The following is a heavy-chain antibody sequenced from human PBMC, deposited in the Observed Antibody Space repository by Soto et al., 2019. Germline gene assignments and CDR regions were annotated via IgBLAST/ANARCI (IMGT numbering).Heavy chain of an antibody. CDR3: ARAIQLWTYYYYYGMDV. J-gene: IGHJ6*02. CDR2: IYYSGST. CDR1: GGSITSSSYY. D-gene: IGHD5-18*01. Sequence: SENLSLTCTVSGGSITSSSYYWGWIRQPPGKGLEWIGSIYYSGSTYYNPSLKSRVTISVDTSKNQFSLKLSSVTAADTAVYYCARAIQLWTYYYYYGMDVWGQGTTVTVSS. V-gene: IGHV4-39*01.